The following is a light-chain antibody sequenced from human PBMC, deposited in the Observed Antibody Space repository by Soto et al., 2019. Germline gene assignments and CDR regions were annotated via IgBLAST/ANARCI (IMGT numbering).Light chain of an antibody. CDR1: QIVSSN. CDR3: QQYHNWPTIT. CDR2: GGS. Sequence: EIVLTQSPGTLSLSPGERSTLSCRASQIVSSNHLAWYQQKPGQAPRLLIYGGSSRATGIPVRFSGSGSGTEFILTIRSLQSEDFAVYYCQQYHNWPTITFGQGTKVEIK. J-gene: IGKJ5*01. V-gene: IGKV3D-15*01.